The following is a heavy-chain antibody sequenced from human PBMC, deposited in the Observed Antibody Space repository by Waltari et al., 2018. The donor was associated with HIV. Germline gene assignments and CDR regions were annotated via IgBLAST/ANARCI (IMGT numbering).Heavy chain of an antibody. CDR3: TTSHDSSPYPELFDY. V-gene: IGHV3-15*01. CDR2: IKSKTDGGTT. CDR1: GFTFSNAW. Sequence: EVQLVESGGGLVKPGGSLRLSCAASGFTFSNAWMSWVRQAPGKGLEWVGRIKSKTDGGTTDYAAPVKGRFTISRDDSKNTLYLQMNSLKTEDTAVYYCTTSHDSSPYPELFDYWGQGTLVTVSS. J-gene: IGHJ4*02. D-gene: IGHD3-22*01.